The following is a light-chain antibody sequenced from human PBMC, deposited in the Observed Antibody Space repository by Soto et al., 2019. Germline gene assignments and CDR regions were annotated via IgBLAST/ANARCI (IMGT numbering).Light chain of an antibody. J-gene: IGKJ3*01. CDR2: WAS. V-gene: IGKV4-1*01. Sequence: DIVMTQSPDSLAVSLGERATINCKSSQSVLSSSNNKNYLAWYQQKPGQPPKLLISWASTRESGVPDRFSSSGSGTDFTLTISSLQAEDVAVYYCHQYYSSPFTFGPGTKVDIK. CDR1: QSVLSSSNNKNY. CDR3: HQYYSSPFT.